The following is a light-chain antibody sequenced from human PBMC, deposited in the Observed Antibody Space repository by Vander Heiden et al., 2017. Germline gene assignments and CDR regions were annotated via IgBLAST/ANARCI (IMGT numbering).Light chain of an antibody. CDR3: QQFDCTPRWT. CDR2: WAS. J-gene: IGKJ1*01. V-gene: IGKV4-1*01. Sequence: DIVMTQSPDSLAVSLGERATINCKSSQSVLYSSNNKNYLAWYQQKPGQPPKLLIYWASTRESGVPDRFSGSGSGTDFTLTISSLQAEDVAVYYCQQFDCTPRWTFGQGTKVEIK. CDR1: QSVLYSSNNKNY.